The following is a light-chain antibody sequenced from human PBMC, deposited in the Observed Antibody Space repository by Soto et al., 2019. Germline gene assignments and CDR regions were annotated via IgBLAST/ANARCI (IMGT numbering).Light chain of an antibody. V-gene: IGLV2-14*01. CDR3: SSHTTCSALQV. CDR1: ISDFVIYNY. J-gene: IGLJ1*01. CDR2: GVS. Sequence: QSALTQPASVSGSPGQSITISCTGTISDFVIYNYVSWYQQHPGKAPKLMLYGVSNRPSGVSNRFSGSKSGNTASLTISGLQAEDEADYYCSSHTTCSALQVFGTGTKGTGL.